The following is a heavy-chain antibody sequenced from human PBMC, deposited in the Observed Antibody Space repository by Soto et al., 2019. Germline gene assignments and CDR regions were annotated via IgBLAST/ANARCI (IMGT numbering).Heavy chain of an antibody. CDR1: GGSISSGDYY. CDR2: IYYSGST. Sequence: SETLSLTCTVSGGSISSGDYYWSWIRQPPGKGLEWIGSIYYSGSTYYNPSLKSRVTISVDTSKNQFSLKLSSVTAADTAVYYCARGGRRSPAMDVWGQGTTVTVSS. J-gene: IGHJ6*02. V-gene: IGHV4-30-4*01. CDR3: ARGGRRSPAMDV.